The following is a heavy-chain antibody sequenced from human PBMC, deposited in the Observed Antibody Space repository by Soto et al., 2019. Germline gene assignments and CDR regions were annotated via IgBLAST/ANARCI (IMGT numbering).Heavy chain of an antibody. CDR2: IYYSGST. D-gene: IGHD3-22*01. V-gene: IGHV4-30-4*01. Sequence: PSETLSLTCTVSGGSTSSGDYYWSWIRQPPGKGLEWIGYIYYSGSTYYNPSLKSRVTISVDTSKNQFSLKLSSVTAADTAVYYCARAKTERYYDSSGYSRTAWFDPWGQGTLVTVSS. CDR1: GGSTSSGDYY. CDR3: ARAKTERYYDSSGYSRTAWFDP. J-gene: IGHJ5*02.